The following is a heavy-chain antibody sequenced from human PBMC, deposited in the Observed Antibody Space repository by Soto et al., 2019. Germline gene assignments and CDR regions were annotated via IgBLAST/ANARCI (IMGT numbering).Heavy chain of an antibody. CDR2: IKRKADGGTT. D-gene: IGHD2-2*01. Sequence: EVQLVESGGGLAKPGESLRLSCAASGFSFTTTWMNWVRQAPGKGLEWVGRIKRKADGGTTAYAASVQGRFTISRDDSKNTVYLQMNSLNTEDTALYFCTTDNCFRSTCYLNYWGQGILVTVSS. CDR1: GFSFTTTW. CDR3: TTDNCFRSTCYLNY. J-gene: IGHJ4*02. V-gene: IGHV3-15*07.